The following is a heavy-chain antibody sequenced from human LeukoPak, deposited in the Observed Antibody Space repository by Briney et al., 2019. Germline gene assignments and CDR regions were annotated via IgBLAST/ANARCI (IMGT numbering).Heavy chain of an antibody. Sequence: SETLSLTCTVSGGSISSYYWSWIRQPPGKGLEWIGSIYHSGSTYYNPSLKSRVTISVDTSKNQFSLKLSSVTAADTAVYYCARIAAAGTFAFDIWGQGTMVTVSS. CDR3: ARIAAAGTFAFDI. CDR2: IYHSGST. D-gene: IGHD6-13*01. J-gene: IGHJ3*02. V-gene: IGHV4-59*04. CDR1: GGSISSYY.